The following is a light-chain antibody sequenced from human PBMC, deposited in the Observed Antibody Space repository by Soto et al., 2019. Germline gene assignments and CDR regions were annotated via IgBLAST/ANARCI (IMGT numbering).Light chain of an antibody. V-gene: IGLV2-14*01. J-gene: IGLJ1*01. CDR1: SSDVGGYNY. CDR3: SSYTSSSTLYV. Sequence: QSVLTQPASVSGSPGQSITISCTGTSSDVGGYNYVSWYQQHPGKAPKLMIYDVSNRPSGVSNRFSGSKSGNTASLTISGLQAEDEADYYCSSYTSSSTLYVLGTGTKV. CDR2: DVS.